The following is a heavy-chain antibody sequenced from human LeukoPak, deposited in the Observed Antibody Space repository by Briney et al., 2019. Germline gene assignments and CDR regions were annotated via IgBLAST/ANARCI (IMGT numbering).Heavy chain of an antibody. V-gene: IGHV4-34*01. CDR2: INYSGTT. CDR1: VGSFTGYY. J-gene: IGHJ4*02. Sequence: LETLSLTCAVYVGSFTGYYSSWIRHPPGKGLNWIGQINYSGTTNSNPSLKSRVTISVDTSKNQFSLKLSSVTAADTAVYYCARGRYRYSYGYLDYWGQGTLVTVSS. CDR3: ARGRYRYSYGYLDY. D-gene: IGHD5-18*01.